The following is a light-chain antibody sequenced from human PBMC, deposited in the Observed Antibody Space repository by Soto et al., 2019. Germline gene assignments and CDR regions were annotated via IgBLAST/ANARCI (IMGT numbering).Light chain of an antibody. CDR2: EVS. J-gene: IGLJ3*02. V-gene: IGLV2-14*01. Sequence: QSALTQPASVSGSPGQSITISCTGTSSDVGGYNYVSWYQHHPGKAPKLMIYEVSKRPSGVSNRFSGSKSGNTASLTISGHHAEEEDDYYCSSYTSSSTRVFGGGTKLTVL. CDR3: SSYTSSSTRV. CDR1: SSDVGGYNY.